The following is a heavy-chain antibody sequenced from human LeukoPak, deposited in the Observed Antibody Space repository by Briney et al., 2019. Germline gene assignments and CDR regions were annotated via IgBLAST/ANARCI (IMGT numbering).Heavy chain of an antibody. CDR2: IYYSGST. D-gene: IGHD6-13*01. V-gene: IGHV4-59*01. CDR1: GGSISSYY. CDR3: ARAVSSSWYYFDY. J-gene: IGHJ4*02. Sequence: PSETLSLTCTVSGGSISSYYWSWLRQPPGKGLEWIGYIYYSGSTNYNPSLKSRVTISVDTSKNQFPLKLSSVTAADTAVYYCARAVSSSWYYFDYWGQGTLVTVSS.